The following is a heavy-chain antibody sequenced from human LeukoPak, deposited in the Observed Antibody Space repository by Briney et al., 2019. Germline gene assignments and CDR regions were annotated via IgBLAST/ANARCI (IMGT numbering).Heavy chain of an antibody. V-gene: IGHV3-48*03. Sequence: GGSLRLSCAASGFTFSSYEMNWVRQAPGKGLEWVSYISSSGSTIYYADSVKGRFTISRDNAKNSLYLQMNSLRAEDTAVYYCARAMIVELYDYWGQGTLVTVSS. J-gene: IGHJ4*02. CDR1: GFTFSSYE. D-gene: IGHD3-22*01. CDR3: ARAMIVELYDY. CDR2: ISSSGSTI.